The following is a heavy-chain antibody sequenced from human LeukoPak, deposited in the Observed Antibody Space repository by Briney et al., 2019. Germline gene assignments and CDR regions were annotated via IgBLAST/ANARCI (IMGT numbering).Heavy chain of an antibody. D-gene: IGHD3-16*02. CDR1: GYTFTSYG. Sequence: ASVKVSCKASGYTFTSYGISWVRQGPGQGLEWKGWISAYNGNTNYAQKLQGRVTMTTDTSTSTAYMELRSMRSDDRSVCFCARDLQSAALYDYVWGSYRYGGGNYFDYWGQGTLVTVSS. J-gene: IGHJ4*02. V-gene: IGHV1-18*01. CDR2: ISAYNGNT. CDR3: ARDLQSAALYDYVWGSYRYGGGNYFDY.